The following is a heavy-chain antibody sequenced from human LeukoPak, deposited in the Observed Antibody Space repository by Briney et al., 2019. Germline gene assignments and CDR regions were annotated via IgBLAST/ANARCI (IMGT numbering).Heavy chain of an antibody. Sequence: PGGSLRLSCAASGFTFDDYAMHWVRQAPGKGLEWVSLISGDGGSTYYADSVKGRFTISRDNSKNSLYLQMNSLRTEDTALHYCAKGARRITIFGVVITPIDYWGQGTLVTVSS. CDR1: GFTFDDYA. CDR2: ISGDGGST. D-gene: IGHD3-3*01. CDR3: AKGARRITIFGVVITPIDY. J-gene: IGHJ4*02. V-gene: IGHV3-43*02.